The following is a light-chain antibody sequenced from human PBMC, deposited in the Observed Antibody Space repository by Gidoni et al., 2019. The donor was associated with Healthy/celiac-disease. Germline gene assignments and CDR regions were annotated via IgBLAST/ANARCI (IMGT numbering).Light chain of an antibody. CDR1: NIGSKS. CDR3: QVWDSSSDHVV. CDR2: DDS. J-gene: IGLJ2*01. Sequence: SYVLTQQPSLSFAPGQPARITCGGNNIGSKSVHWYQQKPGQAPVLVVYDDSDRPSGIPERFSGSNSGNTATLTISRVEAGDEADYYCQVWDSSSDHVVFGGGTKLTVL. V-gene: IGLV3-21*02.